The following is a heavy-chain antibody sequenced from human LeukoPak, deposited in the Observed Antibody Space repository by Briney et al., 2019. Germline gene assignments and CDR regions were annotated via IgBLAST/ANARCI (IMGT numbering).Heavy chain of an antibody. Sequence: GGSLRLSCAASGFTFSSYAMSWVRQAPGKGLEWVSAISGSGGSTYYADSVKGRFTISRDNSKNTLYLQMNSLRAEDTAVYYCAKDPSIAVAGPNEGWFDPWGQGTLVTVSS. D-gene: IGHD6-19*01. J-gene: IGHJ5*02. V-gene: IGHV3-23*01. CDR3: AKDPSIAVAGPNEGWFDP. CDR1: GFTFSSYA. CDR2: ISGSGGST.